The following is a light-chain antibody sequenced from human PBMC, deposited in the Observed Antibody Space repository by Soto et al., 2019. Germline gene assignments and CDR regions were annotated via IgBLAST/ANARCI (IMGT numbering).Light chain of an antibody. Sequence: QSALTQPASVSGCPGQSITISCTGTSSDIGTYNLVSWYQHYPGKAPKLMIYEGIKRPSGVSNRFSGSKSGNTAFLTISGLQAEDEADYYCCSYAGSGTDNYVFGSGTKLTVL. CDR1: SSDIGTYNL. V-gene: IGLV2-23*01. J-gene: IGLJ1*01. CDR3: CSYAGSGTDNYV. CDR2: EGI.